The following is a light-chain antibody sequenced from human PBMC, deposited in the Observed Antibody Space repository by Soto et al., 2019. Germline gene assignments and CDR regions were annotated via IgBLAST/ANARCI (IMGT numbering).Light chain of an antibody. V-gene: IGKV1-5*03. CDR1: HSISIW. Sequence: IHMTHSPSTLSASLGDRVTITCRASHSISIWLAWYQQKPVQAPKILIYKASSSDSGVPSTFSRSGSGTEFPLTLRRLHPDAFATSYCQQYSTYPPRTFGQGTKVDTK. J-gene: IGKJ1*01. CDR3: QQYSTYPPRT. CDR2: KAS.